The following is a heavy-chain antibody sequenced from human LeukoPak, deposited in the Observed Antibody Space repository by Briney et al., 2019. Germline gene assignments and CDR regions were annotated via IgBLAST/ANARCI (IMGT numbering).Heavy chain of an antibody. D-gene: IGHD6-13*01. J-gene: IGHJ4*02. Sequence: SVKVSCKASGGTFSSYAISWVRQAPGQGLEWMGRIIPILGIANYAQKFQGRVTITADKSTGTAYMELSSLRSEDTAVYYCARDSGSSWSNSGFDYWGQGTLVTVSS. CDR3: ARDSGSSWSNSGFDY. V-gene: IGHV1-69*04. CDR1: GGTFSSYA. CDR2: IIPILGIA.